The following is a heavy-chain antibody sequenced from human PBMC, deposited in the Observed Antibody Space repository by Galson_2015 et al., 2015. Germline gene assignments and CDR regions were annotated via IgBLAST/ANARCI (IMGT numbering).Heavy chain of an antibody. CDR3: VAGIGWLPDY. D-gene: IGHD6-19*01. CDR2: IKHDGREK. CDR1: GFTLNTYW. V-gene: IGHV3-7*01. Sequence: SLRLSCAASGFTLNTYWMSWVRQAPGKGLEWVATIKHDGREKYYVDSVKGRFTISRDNAANLMYLQMNGLRAGDSAVYYCVAGIGWLPDYWGQGTRVTVSS. J-gene: IGHJ4*02.